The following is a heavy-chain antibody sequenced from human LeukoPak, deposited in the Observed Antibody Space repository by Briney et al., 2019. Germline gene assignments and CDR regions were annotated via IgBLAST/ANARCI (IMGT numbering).Heavy chain of an antibody. V-gene: IGHV3-48*03. CDR2: ISSSGSTI. D-gene: IGHD6-6*01. Sequence: GGSLRLSCAASGFTFSSYEMNWVRQAPGKGLEWVSYISSSGSTIYYADSVKGRFTISRDNAKNTLYLQMNSLRAEDTAVYYCARGGVYSTSAVDYWGQGTLVTVSS. CDR1: GFTFSSYE. J-gene: IGHJ4*02. CDR3: ARGGVYSTSAVDY.